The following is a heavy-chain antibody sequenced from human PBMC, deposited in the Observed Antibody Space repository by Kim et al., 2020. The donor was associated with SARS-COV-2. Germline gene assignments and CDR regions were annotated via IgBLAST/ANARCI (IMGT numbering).Heavy chain of an antibody. CDR3: SRALPGISSKWFDY. J-gene: IGHJ4*01. V-gene: IGHV3-73*01. Sequence: GGSLRLSCVASGFIFSGSTMHCVRQAPGKGLEWIGRIGTKADSYAAVYAASAQGRLTISRDASRDTPYLQVSTLKTEDTAVYYCSRALPGISSKWFDYWG. D-gene: IGHD6-13*01. CDR1: GFIFSGST. CDR2: IGTKADSYAA.